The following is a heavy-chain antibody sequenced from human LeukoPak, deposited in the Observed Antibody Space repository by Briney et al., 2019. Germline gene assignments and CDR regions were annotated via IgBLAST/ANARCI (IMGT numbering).Heavy chain of an antibody. J-gene: IGHJ4*02. D-gene: IGHD1-7*01. Sequence: GGSLRLSCATSRLTLRITWMHWVRQAPGKGLMWVSRMNGEGTTIDYADSVKGRFTVSRDYAKNTLFLQMNNLRTEDTALYFCATARNFRFEYWGQGSLVIVSA. CDR3: ATARNFRFEY. CDR1: RLTLRITW. CDR2: MNGEGTTI. V-gene: IGHV3-74*01.